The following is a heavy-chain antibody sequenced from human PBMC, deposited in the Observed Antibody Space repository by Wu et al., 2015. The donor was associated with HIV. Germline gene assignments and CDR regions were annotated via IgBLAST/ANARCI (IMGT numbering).Heavy chain of an antibody. V-gene: IGHV1-69*05. CDR2: IIPIFGTA. J-gene: IGHJ5*02. CDR3: ARDRYDILTGYYTGFDP. Sequence: QVQLVQSGAEVKKPGSSVKVSCKASGGTFSSYAISWVRQAPGQGLEWMGGIIPIFGTANYAQKFQGRVTITTDESTSTAYMELSSLRSEDTAVYYCARDRYDILTGYYTGFDPWGQGILVTVSS. CDR1: GGTFSSYA. D-gene: IGHD3-9*01.